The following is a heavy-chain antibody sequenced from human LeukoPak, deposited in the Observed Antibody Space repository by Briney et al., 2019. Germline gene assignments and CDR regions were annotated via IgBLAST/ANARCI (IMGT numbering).Heavy chain of an antibody. CDR1: GFTFSSYG. Sequence: GGSLRLSCAASGFTFSSYGMHWVRQAPGKGLEWVAFIRYDGSNKYYADSVKGRFTISRDNSKNTLYPQMNSLRAEDTAVYYCAKGDRPSYSSSWYYFDYWGQGTLVTVSS. V-gene: IGHV3-30*02. D-gene: IGHD6-13*01. CDR3: AKGDRPSYSSSWYYFDY. J-gene: IGHJ4*02. CDR2: IRYDGSNK.